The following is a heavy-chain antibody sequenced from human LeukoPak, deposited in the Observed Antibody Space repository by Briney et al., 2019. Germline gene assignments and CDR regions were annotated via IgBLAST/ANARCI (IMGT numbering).Heavy chain of an antibody. Sequence: SETLSLTCTVSGYSISSGYYWGWIRQPPGKGLEWIGSINHSGSTYYNPSLKSRVTISVDTSKNQFSLKLSSVTAADTAVYYCASVLGQIWGQGTLVTVSS. V-gene: IGHV4-38-2*02. J-gene: IGHJ4*02. D-gene: IGHD2-8*01. CDR3: ASVLGQI. CDR1: GYSISSGYY. CDR2: INHSGST.